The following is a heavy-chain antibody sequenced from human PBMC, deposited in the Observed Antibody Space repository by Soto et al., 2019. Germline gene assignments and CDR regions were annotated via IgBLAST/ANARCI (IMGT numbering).Heavy chain of an antibody. CDR3: ARDAADSSGYYFDY. D-gene: IGHD3-22*01. J-gene: IGHJ4*02. CDR2: IYHSGST. CDR1: GGSISSGGYS. Sequence: SETLSLTCAVSGGSISSGGYSWSWIRQPPGKGLEWIGYIYHSGSTYYNPSLKSRVTISVDRSKNQFSLKLSSVTAADTAVYYCARDAADSSGYYFDYWGQGTLVTVSS. V-gene: IGHV4-30-2*01.